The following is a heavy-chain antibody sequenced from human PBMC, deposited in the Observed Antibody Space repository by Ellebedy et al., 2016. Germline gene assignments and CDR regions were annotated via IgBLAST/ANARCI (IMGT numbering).Heavy chain of an antibody. V-gene: IGHV3-23*01. CDR2: FSGSDSKT. D-gene: IGHD2-21*02. J-gene: IGHJ4*02. CDR3: AKLGAVTAISGGGY. CDR1: GFNFTGYS. Sequence: GESLKISXAASGFNFTGYSMTWVRQAPGKGLEWVSTFSGSDSKTYYADSVKGRFSIPRDNSKNTLYLQMHNLRAEDTALYYCAKLGAVTAISGGGYWGQGTLVTVSS.